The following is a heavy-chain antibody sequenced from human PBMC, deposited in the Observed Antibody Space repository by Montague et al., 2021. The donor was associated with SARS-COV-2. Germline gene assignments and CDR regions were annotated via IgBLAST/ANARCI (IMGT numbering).Heavy chain of an antibody. Sequence: CAISGDSVSSHRVAWSWLRQSPSRGLEWLGRTYYRSKWYSDYAPSVRGRLTVNPDASKNEFSLELNYVTPEDTAVYYCVRYSGWFYFDFWGQGTLVTVSS. J-gene: IGHJ4*02. V-gene: IGHV6-1*01. CDR2: TYYRSKWYS. CDR3: VRYSGWFYFDF. CDR1: GDSVSSHRVA. D-gene: IGHD6-19*01.